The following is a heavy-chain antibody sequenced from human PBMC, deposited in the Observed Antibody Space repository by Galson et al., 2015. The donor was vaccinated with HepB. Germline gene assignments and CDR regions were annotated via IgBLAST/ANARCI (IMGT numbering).Heavy chain of an antibody. CDR2: ISVGSTNYR. V-gene: IGHV3-11*06. Sequence: LRLSCAASGFSFPDHYMTWIRQAPGKGLEWVSDISVGSTNYRNYADSVKGRFTISRDNTKNSLDLQMDNLRVEGTGVYYCARGDSYSSGWYMKHWGPGTLVTVSS. CDR1: GFSFPDHY. D-gene: IGHD6-19*01. CDR3: ARGDSYSSGWYMKH. J-gene: IGHJ4*02.